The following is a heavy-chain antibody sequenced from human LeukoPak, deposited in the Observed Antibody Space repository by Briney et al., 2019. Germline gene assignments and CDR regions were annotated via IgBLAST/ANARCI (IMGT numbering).Heavy chain of an antibody. CDR3: ARAKHSNHYYYMDV. J-gene: IGHJ6*03. CDR1: GFTFSSYG. V-gene: IGHV3-21*01. D-gene: IGHD4-11*01. CDR2: ISSSSSYI. Sequence: PGGSLRLSCAASGFTFSSYGMSWVRQAPGKGLEWVSSISSSSSYIYYADSVKGRFTISRDNAKNSLYLQMNSLRAEDTAVYYCARAKHSNHYYYMDVWGKGTTVTVSS.